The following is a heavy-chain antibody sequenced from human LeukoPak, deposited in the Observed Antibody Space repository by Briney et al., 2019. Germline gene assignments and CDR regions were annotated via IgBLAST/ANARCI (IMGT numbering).Heavy chain of an antibody. CDR1: GGTFSSYA. D-gene: IGHD3-22*01. V-gene: IGHV1-69*04. CDR3: ARSSYYYDSSGYYYAY. CDR2: IIPILVIV. J-gene: IGHJ4*02. Sequence: ASVNVSCKASGGTFSSYAISWVRQAPGQGLEWMGRIIPILVIVNYATTFQGRVTITADKSTSTAYMELSRLRSEDTAVYYCARSSYYYDSSGYYYAYWGQGTLVTVSS.